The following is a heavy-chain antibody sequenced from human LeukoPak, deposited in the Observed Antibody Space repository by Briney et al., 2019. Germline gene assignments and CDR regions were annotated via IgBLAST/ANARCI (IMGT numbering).Heavy chain of an antibody. D-gene: IGHD6-19*01. CDR1: GFTLSSYA. V-gene: IGHV3-23*01. Sequence: GGSLRLSCAASGFTLSSYAMSWVRQAPGKGLEWVSAISGSDGSTYYADSVKGRFTISRDNSKNTLYLQMNSLRAEDTAVYYCAKASRAYSSGWSLFDYWGQGTLVTVSS. J-gene: IGHJ4*02. CDR3: AKASRAYSSGWSLFDY. CDR2: ISGSDGST.